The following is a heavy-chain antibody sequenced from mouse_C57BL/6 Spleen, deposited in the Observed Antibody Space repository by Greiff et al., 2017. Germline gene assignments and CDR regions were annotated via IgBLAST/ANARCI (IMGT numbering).Heavy chain of an antibody. Sequence: VQLQQSGPELVKPGASVKISCKASGYTFTDYYMNWVKQSHGKSLEWIGDINPNNGGTSYNQKFKGKATLTVDKSSSTAYMELRSLTSEDSAVYYCAIYYKHGFADWGQGTLVTVSA. V-gene: IGHV1-26*01. J-gene: IGHJ3*01. D-gene: IGHD2-1*01. CDR1: GYTFTDYY. CDR2: INPNNGGT. CDR3: AIYYKHGFAD.